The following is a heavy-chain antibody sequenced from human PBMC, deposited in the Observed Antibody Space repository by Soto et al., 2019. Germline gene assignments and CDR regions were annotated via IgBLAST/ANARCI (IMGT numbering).Heavy chain of an antibody. D-gene: IGHD6-6*01. CDR2: IIPIFGIA. Sequence: QVQLVQSGAEVKKPGSSVKVSCKASGGTFSSYAISWVRQAPGQGLEWMGGIIPIFGIANYAQKFQGRVTITADESTSTAYMELSSLRSEDTAVDYCARASSIAARPQGYYGMDVWGQGTTVTVSS. CDR1: GGTFSSYA. CDR3: ARASSIAARPQGYYGMDV. V-gene: IGHV1-69*01. J-gene: IGHJ6*02.